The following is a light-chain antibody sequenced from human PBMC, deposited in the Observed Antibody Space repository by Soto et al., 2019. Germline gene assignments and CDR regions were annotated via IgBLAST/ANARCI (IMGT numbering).Light chain of an antibody. CDR1: SSDVGGYNY. Sequence: QSALTQPPSASGSPGQSVAISCTGTSSDVGGYNYVSWYQQHPGKAPKLMVYEVNKRPSGVPDRFSGSKSGNTASLTVSGLQAEDEADYYCSSYAGSSNVVGTGTKLTAL. CDR2: EVN. CDR3: SSYAGSSNV. V-gene: IGLV2-8*01. J-gene: IGLJ1*01.